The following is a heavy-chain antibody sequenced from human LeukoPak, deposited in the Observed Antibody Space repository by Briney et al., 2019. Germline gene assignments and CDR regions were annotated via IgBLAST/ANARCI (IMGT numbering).Heavy chain of an antibody. D-gene: IGHD6-19*01. J-gene: IGHJ6*03. Sequence: ASVKVSCKASGYTFTSYDINWVRQATGQGLEWMGWMNPNSGNTGYAQKFQGRVTMTRNTSISTAYMELSSLRSEDTAVYYCARVGGWCGYYYYYYMDVWGKGTTVTISS. CDR3: ARVGGWCGYYYYYYMDV. CDR2: MNPNSGNT. CDR1: GYTFTSYD. V-gene: IGHV1-8*01.